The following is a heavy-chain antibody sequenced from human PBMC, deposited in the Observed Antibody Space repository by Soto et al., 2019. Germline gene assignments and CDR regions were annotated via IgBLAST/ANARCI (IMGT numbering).Heavy chain of an antibody. Sequence: ASVKVSCRASGYTFTNYGLTWVRQAPGQGVEWMGWINAYNGDTNYAQNLQGRVTMTTDTSTSTAYMELRDLRSDDTAVYYCARTPVVTPEYYFDYWGQGTQVTVSS. CDR2: INAYNGDT. V-gene: IGHV1-18*01. J-gene: IGHJ4*02. CDR1: GYTFTNYG. D-gene: IGHD2-15*01. CDR3: ARTPVVTPEYYFDY.